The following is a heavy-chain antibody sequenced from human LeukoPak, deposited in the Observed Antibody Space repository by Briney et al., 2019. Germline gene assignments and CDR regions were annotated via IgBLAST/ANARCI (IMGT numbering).Heavy chain of an antibody. CDR3: AELGTTMIGGV. CDR1: GFTFRTYW. D-gene: IGHD3-10*02. Sequence: GGSLRLSCTASGFTFRTYWMHWVRQAPGKGLEWVSYISSSGSTIYYADSVKGRFTISRDNAKNSLYLQMNSLRAEDTAVYYCAELGTTMIGGVWGKGTTVTISS. J-gene: IGHJ6*04. CDR2: ISSSGSTI. V-gene: IGHV3-48*04.